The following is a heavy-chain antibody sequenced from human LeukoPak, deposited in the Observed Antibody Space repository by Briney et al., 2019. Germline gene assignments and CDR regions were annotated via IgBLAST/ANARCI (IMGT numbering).Heavy chain of an antibody. Sequence: SGPTLVHPTQPLTLTYTFSGFSLSTSGMGVGWIRQPPGKALEWLALIYWNDDNRYSPSLRSRLTITKDTSKNQVVLTMTNMDPVATATYYCAHILGAYYAEFELWYFDLWGRGTLVTVSS. CDR2: IYWNDDN. D-gene: IGHD3-3*01. CDR3: AHILGAYYAEFELWYFDL. J-gene: IGHJ2*01. CDR1: GFSLSTSGMG. V-gene: IGHV2-5*01.